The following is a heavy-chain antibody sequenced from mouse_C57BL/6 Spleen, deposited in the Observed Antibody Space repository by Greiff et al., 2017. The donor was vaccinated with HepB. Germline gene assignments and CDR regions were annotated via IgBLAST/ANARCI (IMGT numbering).Heavy chain of an antibody. D-gene: IGHD3-2*01. CDR2: INPSTGGT. J-gene: IGHJ2*01. Sequence: VQLKESGPELVKPGASVKISCKASGYSFTGYYMNWVKQSPEKSLEWIGEINPSTGGTTYNQKFKAKATLTVDKSSSTAYMQLKSLTSEDSAVYYCAKTARDYFDYWGQGTTLTVSS. CDR1: GYSFTGYY. V-gene: IGHV1-42*01. CDR3: AKTARDYFDY.